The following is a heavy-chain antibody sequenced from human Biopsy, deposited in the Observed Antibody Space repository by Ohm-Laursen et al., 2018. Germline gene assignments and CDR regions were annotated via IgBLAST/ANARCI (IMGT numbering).Heavy chain of an antibody. CDR2: INSVGTI. V-gene: IGHV3-11*01. CDR1: GFIFSDYY. D-gene: IGHD3-16*01. Sequence: SLRLSCAASGFIFSDYYMSWIRQAPGKGLEWVSNINSVGTIYYADSVWGRFTISRDNAKNSMYLQMNSLRVEDTAVYYCARSVGIMAAPIDYWGQGTLVTVSS. CDR3: ARSVGIMAAPIDY. J-gene: IGHJ4*02.